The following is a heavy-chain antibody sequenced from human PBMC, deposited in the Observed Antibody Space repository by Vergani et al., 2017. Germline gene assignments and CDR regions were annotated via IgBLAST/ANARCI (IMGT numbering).Heavy chain of an antibody. J-gene: IGHJ5*02. V-gene: IGHV1-3*01. Sequence: QVQLVQSGAEVKKPGASVKVSCKASGYTFTSYAMHWVRQAPGQRLEWMGWINAGNGNTKYSQKFQGRVTITRDTSASTAYMELSSLRSEDTAVYYCAREGYYYDSSGYLNRFDPWGQGTLVTVSS. CDR1: GYTFTSYA. CDR2: INAGNGNT. CDR3: AREGYYYDSSGYLNRFDP. D-gene: IGHD3-22*01.